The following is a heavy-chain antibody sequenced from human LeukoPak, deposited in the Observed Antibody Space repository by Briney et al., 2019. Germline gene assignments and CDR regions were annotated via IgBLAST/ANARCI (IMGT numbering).Heavy chain of an antibody. CDR1: GFTFSNFW. J-gene: IGHJ4*02. CDR2: IYGDGSFT. Sequence: GSLRLSCAASGFTFSNFWMHWVRQAPGKGLVWVALIYGDGSFTRYADSVKGRFTISRDNAKNTVYLQMNSLRAEDTAVYYCAKDELRYFDLLDYWGQGTLVTVSS. CDR3: AKDELRYFDLLDY. V-gene: IGHV3-74*01. D-gene: IGHD3-9*01.